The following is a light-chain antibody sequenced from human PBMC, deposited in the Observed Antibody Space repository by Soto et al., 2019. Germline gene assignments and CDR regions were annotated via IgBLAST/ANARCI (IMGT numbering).Light chain of an antibody. CDR1: QSVSSNF. J-gene: IGKJ5*01. CDR3: QQYGTSPPT. Sequence: EIVLAQSPGTLSLSPGERATLSCRASQSVSSNFLAWYQKKPGQAPRLLIYGASSRATGIPGRFSGSGSGTDFILTISRLEPEDFAVYYCQQYGTSPPTFGQGTRLDIK. CDR2: GAS. V-gene: IGKV3-20*01.